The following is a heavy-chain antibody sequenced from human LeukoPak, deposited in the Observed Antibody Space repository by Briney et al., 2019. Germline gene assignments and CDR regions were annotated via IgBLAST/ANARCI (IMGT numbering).Heavy chain of an antibody. D-gene: IGHD1-14*01. CDR3: AAERYEGHCCWFDP. V-gene: IGHV1-58*02. Sequence: ASVKVSRKTSVFTFGTSTMQWVRQAPGQGLEWIGWIVVSSGYREYAQKLQERVTITTDISTSTSYLELRSLEFEDTAVYYCAAERYEGHCCWFDPWGQGTLVTVSS. CDR2: IVVSSGYR. J-gene: IGHJ5*02. CDR1: VFTFGTST.